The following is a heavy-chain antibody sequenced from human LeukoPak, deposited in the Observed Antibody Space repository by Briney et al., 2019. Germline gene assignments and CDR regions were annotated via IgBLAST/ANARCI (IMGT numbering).Heavy chain of an antibody. V-gene: IGHV3-23*01. CDR1: GFTFNDYN. D-gene: IGHD1-26*01. J-gene: IGHJ4*02. CDR3: AKGRKWELPLDY. Sequence: GGSLRLSXAASGFTFNDYNMNWVRQSPGKGLEWVSAISGSGDTTYYAYSVRGRFTISRDNSKNTLYLQMNSLRAEDTAVYYCAKGRKWELPLDYWGQGKLVTVSS. CDR2: ISGSGDTT.